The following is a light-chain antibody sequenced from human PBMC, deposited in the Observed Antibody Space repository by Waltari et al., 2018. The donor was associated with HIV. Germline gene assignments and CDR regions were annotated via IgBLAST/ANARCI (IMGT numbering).Light chain of an antibody. CDR2: DDS. Sequence: SYVLTQPPSVSVAPGQTARITCGGNNIGSKSVHWYQQKPGQAPVLVVYDDSDRPSGFPERFSGSNSGNTATLTISRVEAGDEADYYCQVWDSSSDHVVFGGGTKLTVL. J-gene: IGLJ2*01. V-gene: IGLV3-21*02. CDR3: QVWDSSSDHVV. CDR1: NIGSKS.